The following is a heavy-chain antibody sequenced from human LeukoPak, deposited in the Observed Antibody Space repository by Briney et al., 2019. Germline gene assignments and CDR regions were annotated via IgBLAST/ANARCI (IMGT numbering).Heavy chain of an antibody. CDR1: GFTVSSNY. D-gene: IGHD3-22*01. CDR2: ISGSGGST. CDR3: ANPTALLSSYGDYDSSGRGDY. V-gene: IGHV3-23*01. J-gene: IGHJ4*02. Sequence: GGSLRLSCAASGFTVSSNYMSWVRQAPGKGLEWVSAISGSGGSTYYADSVKGRFTISRDNSKNTLYLQMNSLRAEDTAVYYYANPTALLSSYGDYDSSGRGDYWGQGTLVTVSS.